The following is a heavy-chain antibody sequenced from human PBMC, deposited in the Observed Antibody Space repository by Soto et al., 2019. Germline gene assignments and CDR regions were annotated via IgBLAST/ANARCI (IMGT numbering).Heavy chain of an antibody. CDR2: INHSGST. J-gene: IGHJ6*02. CDR3: ARLTPYSSIYYGMDV. D-gene: IGHD6-13*01. CDR1: GVSISSGGYY. Sequence: PSETLSLTCPVSGVSISSGGYYWSWIRQHPGKGLEWIGEINHSGSTNYNPSLKSRVTISVDTSKNQFSLKLSSVTAADTAVYYCARLTPYSSIYYGMDVWGQGTTVTVSS. V-gene: IGHV4-34*01.